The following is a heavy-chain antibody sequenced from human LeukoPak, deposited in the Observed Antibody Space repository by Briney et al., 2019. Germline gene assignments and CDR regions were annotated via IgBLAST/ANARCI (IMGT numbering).Heavy chain of an antibody. CDR1: GFTFSSYW. V-gene: IGHV3-74*03. Sequence: GGSLRLSCAASGFTFSSYWMHWVRQVPGKGLAWVARINTYGTSTTYGDSVEGRFTISRDNAKNTLYLEMNSLRDDDTAVYYCARGSTTVTTKDWFDPWGQGTQVTVSS. CDR3: ARGSTTVTTKDWFDP. J-gene: IGHJ5*02. D-gene: IGHD4-17*01. CDR2: INTYGTST.